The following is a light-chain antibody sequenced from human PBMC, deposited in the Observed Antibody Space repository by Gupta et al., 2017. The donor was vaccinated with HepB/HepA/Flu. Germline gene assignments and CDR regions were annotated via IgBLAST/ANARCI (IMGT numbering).Light chain of an antibody. J-gene: IGKJ4*01. V-gene: IGKV1-39*01. CDR1: QSISSY. CDR2: AAS. CDR3: KKRYSTLT. Sequence: DIHMTQSPSSLSASVGDRVTITCRASQSISSYLNWYQQKPGKAPKLLIYAASSLQSGVPSRFSGSGSGTDFTLTISSLQPEDFATYDCKKRYSTLTFGGGTKVEIK.